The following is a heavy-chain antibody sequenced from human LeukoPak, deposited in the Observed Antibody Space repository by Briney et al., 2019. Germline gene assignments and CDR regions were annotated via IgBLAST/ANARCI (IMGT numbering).Heavy chain of an antibody. CDR2: ISDYNGNT. J-gene: IGHJ4*02. Sequence: ASVKVSCKASGYTFSSYGINWVRQAPGQGLEWMGWISDYNGNTNHAQKLQGRVTMTTDTSTSTAYMELRSLRSDDTAVYYCARDDALVATGSFDYWGQGTLVTVSS. CDR1: GYTFSSYG. CDR3: ARDDALVATGSFDY. D-gene: IGHD5-12*01. V-gene: IGHV1-18*01.